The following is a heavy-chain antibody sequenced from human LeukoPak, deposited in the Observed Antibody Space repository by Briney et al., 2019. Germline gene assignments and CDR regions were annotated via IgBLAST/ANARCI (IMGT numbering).Heavy chain of an antibody. J-gene: IGHJ4*02. V-gene: IGHV4-39*07. D-gene: IGHD3-22*01. CDR3: ATAKDSSGYYSLYYFDN. CDR1: GGSISSSSYY. Sequence: SETLSLTCTVSGGSISSSSYYWGWIRQPPGKGLEWIGSIYYSGSTYYNPSLKSRVTISVDTSKNQFSLKLSSVTAADTAVYYCATAKDSSGYYSLYYFDNWGQGTLVTVSS. CDR2: IYYSGST.